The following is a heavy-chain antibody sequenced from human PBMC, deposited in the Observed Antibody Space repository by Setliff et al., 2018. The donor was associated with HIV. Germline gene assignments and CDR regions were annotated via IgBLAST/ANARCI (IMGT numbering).Heavy chain of an antibody. Sequence: ASVKVSCKTSGYIFIRYYIFWVRQAPGQGLEWMGNINPHTGVTKYAEKFQGRVTMTRDTSINTIYMELSRLRSDDTAVYYCARDLRDGSGEWFSTLDDGMDVWGQGTTVTVSS. V-gene: IGHV1-2*02. D-gene: IGHD3-3*01. CDR1: GYIFIRYY. CDR2: INPHTGVT. CDR3: ARDLRDGSGEWFSTLDDGMDV. J-gene: IGHJ6*02.